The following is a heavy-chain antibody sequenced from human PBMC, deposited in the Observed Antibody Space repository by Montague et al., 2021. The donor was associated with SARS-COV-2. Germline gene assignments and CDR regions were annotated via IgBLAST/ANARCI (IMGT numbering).Heavy chain of an antibody. J-gene: IGHJ4*02. CDR2: IKQDGSEK. CDR1: GFTFSSYW. Sequence: SLRLSCAASGFTFSSYWMSWVRQAPGKGLEWVANIKQDGSEKYFVDSVKGRFTISRDNAKNPLSLQMNSLRAEDTAVYYCARLVVVAATPYWGQGTLVTVSS. V-gene: IGHV3-7*01. D-gene: IGHD2-15*01. CDR3: ARLVVVAATPY.